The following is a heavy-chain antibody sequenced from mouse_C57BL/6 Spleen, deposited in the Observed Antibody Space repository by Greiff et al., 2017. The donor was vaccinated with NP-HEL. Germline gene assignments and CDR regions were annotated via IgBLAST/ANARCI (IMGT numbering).Heavy chain of an antibody. CDR1: GYTFTSYW. D-gene: IGHD1-1*01. CDR3: ARGTTVVAKNYFDY. J-gene: IGHJ2*01. CDR2: IDPSASYT. V-gene: IGHV1-50*01. Sequence: QVQLQQPGAELVKPGASVKLSCKASGYTFTSYWMQWVKQRPGQGLEWIGEIDPSASYTNYNQKFKGKAPLTVDTSSSTAYMQLSSLTSEDSAVYYCARGTTVVAKNYFDYWGKGTTLTVSS.